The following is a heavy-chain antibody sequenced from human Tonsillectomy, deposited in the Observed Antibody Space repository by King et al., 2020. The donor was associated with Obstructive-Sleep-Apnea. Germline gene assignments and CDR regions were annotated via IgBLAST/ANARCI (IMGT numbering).Heavy chain of an antibody. CDR2: ISGIGGAT. CDR1: GFTFNNYA. V-gene: IGHV3-23*04. CDR3: AKPYYDFWSGYSETWFDS. Sequence: VQLVESGGGLEQPGGSLRLSCAASGFTFNNYAMNWVRQAPGKGLEWVSSISGIGGATYYADSVKGRFTTSRDNSKNTLYPQMNSLRAEDTAVYYCAKPYYDFWSGYSETWFDSWGQGTLVTVSS. D-gene: IGHD3-3*01. J-gene: IGHJ5*01.